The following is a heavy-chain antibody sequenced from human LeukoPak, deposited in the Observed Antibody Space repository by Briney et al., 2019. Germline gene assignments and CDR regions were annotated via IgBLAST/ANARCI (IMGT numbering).Heavy chain of an antibody. Sequence: GGSLRLSCAASGFTVSSNYMNWVRQAPGKGLVWVSRINTDGSSTTYADSVKGRFTISRDDAKSTLYLQMNSLRAEDTAVYYCISSSPSFDYWGQGTLVTVSS. J-gene: IGHJ4*02. CDR3: ISSSPSFDY. V-gene: IGHV3-74*01. CDR1: GFTVSSNY. CDR2: INTDGSST.